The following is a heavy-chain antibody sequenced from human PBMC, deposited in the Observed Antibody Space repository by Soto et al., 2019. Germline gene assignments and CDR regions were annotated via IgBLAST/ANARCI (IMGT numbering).Heavy chain of an antibody. J-gene: IGHJ6*02. V-gene: IGHV1-18*01. CDR1: GYTFTSYG. CDR3: ARELIVVVPAAISHYYYGMDV. Sequence: VKVSCKASGYTFTSYGISWVRQAPGQGLEWMGWISAYNGNTNYAQKLQGRVTMTTDTSTSTAYMELRSLRSDDTAVYYCARELIVVVPAAISHYYYGMDVWGQGTTVTVSS. D-gene: IGHD2-2*01. CDR2: ISAYNGNT.